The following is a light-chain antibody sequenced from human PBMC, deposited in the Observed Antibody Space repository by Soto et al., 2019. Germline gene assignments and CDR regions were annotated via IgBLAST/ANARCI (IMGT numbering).Light chain of an antibody. J-gene: IGLJ1*01. CDR3: SSYTISSTYV. Sequence: QSVLTQPASVSGSPGQSIAISFTGTSSYVGSYTYVSWYQQHPGKAPKLMIFDVSNRPSGVSDRFSGSKSGNTASLTISGLQADDEADYYCSSYTISSTYVFRTGTKLTLL. CDR2: DVS. V-gene: IGLV2-14*01. CDR1: SSYVGSYTY.